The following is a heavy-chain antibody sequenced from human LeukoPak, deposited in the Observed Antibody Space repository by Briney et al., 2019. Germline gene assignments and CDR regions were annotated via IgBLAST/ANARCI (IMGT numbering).Heavy chain of an antibody. J-gene: IGHJ4*02. V-gene: IGHV3-23*01. CDR1: GFSFISYA. D-gene: IGHD2-21*02. CDR3: AKDRGVTAIPNHFDY. CDR2: ISGSGGST. Sequence: RGSLRLSCAASGFSFISYAMSWVRPAPGKGLEWVSAISGSGGSTYYADSVKGRFTISRDNSKNTLYLQMNSLRAEDTAVYHCAKDRGVTAIPNHFDYWGQGTLVTVSS.